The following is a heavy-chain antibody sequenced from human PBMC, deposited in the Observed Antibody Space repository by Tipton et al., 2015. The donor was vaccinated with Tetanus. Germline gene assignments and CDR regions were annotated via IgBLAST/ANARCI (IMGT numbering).Heavy chain of an antibody. CDR2: INGEASDT. CDR3: EAQRTSEDF. CDR1: GFTFRNYW. V-gene: IGHV3-74*01. Sequence: GSLRLSCAASGFTFRNYWMHWVRQAPGKGLVWVSRINGEASDTGYADSVKGRLSISRDNSKNTLFLQMDDLRAEDTAIYYCEAQRTSEDFWGQGTLVTASS. J-gene: IGHJ4*02. D-gene: IGHD1-14*01.